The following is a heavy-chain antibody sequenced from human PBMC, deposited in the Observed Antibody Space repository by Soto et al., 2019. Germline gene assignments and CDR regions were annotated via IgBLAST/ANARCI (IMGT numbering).Heavy chain of an antibody. Sequence: GASVKVSCKASGYTFTSYGISWVRQAPGQGLEWMGWISAYNGNTNYAQKLQGRVTMTTDTSTSTAYMELRSLRSDDTAVYYCARDGYDFWSGYSTYYYDGMDVWGQGTEVTV. CDR1: GYTFTSYG. CDR3: ARDGYDFWSGYSTYYYDGMDV. J-gene: IGHJ6*02. CDR2: ISAYNGNT. D-gene: IGHD3-3*01. V-gene: IGHV1-18*01.